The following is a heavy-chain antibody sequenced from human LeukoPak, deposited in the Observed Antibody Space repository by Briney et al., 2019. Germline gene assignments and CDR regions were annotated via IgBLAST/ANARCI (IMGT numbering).Heavy chain of an antibody. J-gene: IGHJ6*03. Sequence: SETLSLTCTVSGGSIYTYYWSWIRQAPGKGLEWFGYIYYSGSVNYDPSLKSRVTMSVDPSNNQFSMKLRSVTAADTAVYYCARDLKNYHIDVWGQGTTVTVSS. CDR2: IYYSGSV. CDR1: GGSIYTYY. CDR3: ARDLKNYHIDV. V-gene: IGHV4-59*01.